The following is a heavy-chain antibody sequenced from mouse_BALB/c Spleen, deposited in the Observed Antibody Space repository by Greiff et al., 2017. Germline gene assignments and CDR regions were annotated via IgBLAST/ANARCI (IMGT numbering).Heavy chain of an antibody. CDR3: ARKGMYGNRAWFAY. CDR2: INPDSSTI. J-gene: IGHJ3*01. V-gene: IGHV4-1*02. D-gene: IGHD2-10*02. Sequence: EVKLMESGGGLVQPGGSLKLSCAASGFDFSRYWMSWVRQAPGKGLEWIGEINPDSSTINYTPSLKDKFIISRDNAKNTLYLQMSKVRSEDTDLYYCARKGMYGNRAWFAYWGQGTLVTVSA. CDR1: GFDFSRYW.